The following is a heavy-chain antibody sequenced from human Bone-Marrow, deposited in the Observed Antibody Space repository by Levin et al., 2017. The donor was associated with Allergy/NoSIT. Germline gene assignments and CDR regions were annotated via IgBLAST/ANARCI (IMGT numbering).Heavy chain of an antibody. CDR1: GFTFTSYG. Sequence: PGGSLRLSCAASGFTFTSYGMHWVRQAPGKGLEWVALIWSDGSTKYFADSVKGRVTISRDSSKNTVYLQMNSLRVDDTAVYYCARDTAGYDYALDVWGQGTTVTVSS. J-gene: IGHJ6*02. CDR2: IWSDGSTK. D-gene: IGHD3-16*01. CDR3: ARDTAGYDYALDV. V-gene: IGHV3-33*01.